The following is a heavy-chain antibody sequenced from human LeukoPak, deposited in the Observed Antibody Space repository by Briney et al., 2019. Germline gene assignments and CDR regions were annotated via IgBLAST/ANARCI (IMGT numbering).Heavy chain of an antibody. J-gene: IGHJ6*02. V-gene: IGHV1-8*01. CDR2: MNPNSGNT. CDR1: GYTFTSYD. Sequence: ASVKVSCKASGYTFTSYDINWVRQATGQGLEWMGGMNPNSGNTGYAQKFEGGVTMTRNTSISTAYMELSSLRSEDTAVYYCARGVPDYYYYGMDVWGQGTTVTVSS. CDR3: ARGVPDYYYYGMDV.